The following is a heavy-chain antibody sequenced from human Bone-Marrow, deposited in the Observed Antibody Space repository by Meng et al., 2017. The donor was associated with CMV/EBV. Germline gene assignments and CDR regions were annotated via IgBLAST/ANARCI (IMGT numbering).Heavy chain of an antibody. J-gene: IGHJ3*02. CDR1: GGSVSSGSYY. V-gene: IGHV4-61*01. CDR3: ARVSRGLRFLEWYNAFEI. CDR2: IYYSGST. Sequence: SETLSLTCTVSGGSVSSGSYYWSWIRQPPGKGLEWIGYIYYSGSTNYNPSLKSRVTISVDTSKNQFSLKLSSVTAADTAVYYCARVSRGLRFLEWYNAFEIWGQGTMVTVSS. D-gene: IGHD3-3*01.